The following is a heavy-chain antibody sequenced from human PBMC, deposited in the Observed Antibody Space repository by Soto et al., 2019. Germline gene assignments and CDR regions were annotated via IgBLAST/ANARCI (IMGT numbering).Heavy chain of an antibody. CDR2: IWFDGNKK. CDR3: ARDFDPYISGPDQ. D-gene: IGHD6-19*01. Sequence: QIQLAESGGGVVQPGKSLTLSCTASGFTFSAYAMHWVRQAPGKGLEWVAGIWFDGNKKSYIDSVKGRFIISRDNSNNKVYLEMNNLRVDDKATYYCARDFDPYISGPDQWGQGTLVTVSS. J-gene: IGHJ4*02. V-gene: IGHV3-33*01. CDR1: GFTFSAYA.